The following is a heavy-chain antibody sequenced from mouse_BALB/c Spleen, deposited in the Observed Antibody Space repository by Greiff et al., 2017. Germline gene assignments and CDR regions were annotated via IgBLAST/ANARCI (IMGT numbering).Heavy chain of an antibody. CDR2: ISTYYGDA. CDR3: ARRCGSSYFDY. CDR1: GYTFTDYA. V-gene: IGHV1S137*01. D-gene: IGHD1-1*01. J-gene: IGHJ2*01. Sequence: QVQLQQSGAELVRPGVSVKISCKGSGYTFTDYAMHWVKQSHAKSLEWIGVISTYYGDASYNQKFKGKATMTVDKSSSTAYMELARLTSEDSAIYYGARRCGSSYFDYWGQGTTLTVSS.